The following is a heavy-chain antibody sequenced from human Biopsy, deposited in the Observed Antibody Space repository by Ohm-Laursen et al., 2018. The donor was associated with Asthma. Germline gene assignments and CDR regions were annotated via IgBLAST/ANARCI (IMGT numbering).Heavy chain of an antibody. CDR1: GDSFSNYA. J-gene: IGHJ6*02. CDR2: LIPVLGTA. D-gene: IGHD3-16*02. V-gene: IGHV1-69*01. Sequence: SSAKVSCKASGDSFSNYAISWVRQAPRQGLEWMGGLIPVLGTADYAQMFQGRVTITADVFTNTVHMELSSLRSEDTAVLYCAKARCYYYYCDMEVWGQGTTVTVSS. CDR3: AKARCYYYYCDMEV.